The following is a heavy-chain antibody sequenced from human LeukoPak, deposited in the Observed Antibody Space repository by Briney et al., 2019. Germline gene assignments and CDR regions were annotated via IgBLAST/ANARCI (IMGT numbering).Heavy chain of an antibody. CDR1: GFTFRNYV. V-gene: IGHV3-23*01. J-gene: IGHJ4*02. D-gene: IGHD3-10*01. CDR3: TKRIDGAGSYYIDF. Sequence: GGSLRLSCAASGFTFRNYVMNWVRQAPGKGLEWVSAIGGTDGTTFYAAFVKGRFTISRDNSRNTLYLQMNILRAEDTAVYYCTKRIDGAGSYYIDFWGQGTVVTVSS. CDR2: IGGTDGTT.